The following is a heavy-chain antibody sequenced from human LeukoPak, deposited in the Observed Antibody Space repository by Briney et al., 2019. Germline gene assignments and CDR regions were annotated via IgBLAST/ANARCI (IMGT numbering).Heavy chain of an antibody. CDR2: IYYTGRT. CDR1: GGSISTYY. V-gene: IGHV4-59*12. J-gene: IGHJ3*02. CDR3: ARVVLTSGWAFDI. D-gene: IGHD2-21*02. Sequence: PSETLSLTCTVSGGSISTYYWSWIRQPPGKGLEWIGYIYYTGRTNYSPSLKSRVTISVDTSKEQFSLKLISETAADTAVYYCARVVLTSGWAFDIWGQGTMVTVSA.